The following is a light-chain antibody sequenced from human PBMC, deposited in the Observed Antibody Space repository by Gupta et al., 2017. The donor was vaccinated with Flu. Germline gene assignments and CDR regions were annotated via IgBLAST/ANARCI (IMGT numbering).Light chain of an antibody. V-gene: IGLV3-1*01. J-gene: IGLJ2*01. Sequence: SYELTQPPSVSVSPGQTGSITCSGDKLETKYVSWYQQKSGQPPVLVIFQDAKRPSGIPERFSASTSENTATLTISGTQSLDEADYYCQAWDSSSGVVFGGGTKLTVL. CDR1: KLETKY. CDR2: QDA. CDR3: QAWDSSSGVV.